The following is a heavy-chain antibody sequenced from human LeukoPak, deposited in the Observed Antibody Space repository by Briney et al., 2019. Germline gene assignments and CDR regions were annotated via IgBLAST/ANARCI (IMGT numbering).Heavy chain of an antibody. CDR2: IYYSGST. Sequence: SETLSLTCTVSGGSISSSRYYWGWIRQPPGKGLEWIGSIYYSGSTYYNPSLKSRVTISVDTSKNQFSLKLSSVTAADTAVYYCARSSLIVVVPAAPFDYWGQGTLVTVSS. J-gene: IGHJ4*02. D-gene: IGHD2-2*01. CDR1: GGSISSSRYY. CDR3: ARSSLIVVVPAAPFDY. V-gene: IGHV4-39*01.